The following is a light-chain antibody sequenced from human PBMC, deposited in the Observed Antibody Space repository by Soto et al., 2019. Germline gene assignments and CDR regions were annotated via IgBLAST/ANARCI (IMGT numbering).Light chain of an antibody. CDR2: AAS. V-gene: IGKV1-12*01. J-gene: IGKJ4*01. CDR3: QQTTSFPLT. Sequence: DIQMTQSPSFVSASVGDRVTITCRASQGISSWLAWYQHRPGRAPKLLIHAASNLESGVPSRFSGSGPGTDFTLTISSLQPEDFATYYCQQTTSFPLTFGGGTKVELK. CDR1: QGISSW.